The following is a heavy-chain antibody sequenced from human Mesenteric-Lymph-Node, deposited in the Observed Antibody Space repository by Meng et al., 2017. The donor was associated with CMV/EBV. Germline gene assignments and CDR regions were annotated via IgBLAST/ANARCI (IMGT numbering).Heavy chain of an antibody. CDR1: GFTFSSYA. Sequence: GESLKISCAASGFTFSSYAMTWVRQAPGKGLEWVSITTVGGTTYYADSVKGRFTISGDKSKNILYLQMHSLRADDTALYYCAKDINYDFWSGSWFDPWGQGTLVTVSS. CDR3: AKDINYDFWSGSWFDP. CDR2: TTVGGTT. V-gene: IGHV3-23*01. D-gene: IGHD3-3*01. J-gene: IGHJ5*02.